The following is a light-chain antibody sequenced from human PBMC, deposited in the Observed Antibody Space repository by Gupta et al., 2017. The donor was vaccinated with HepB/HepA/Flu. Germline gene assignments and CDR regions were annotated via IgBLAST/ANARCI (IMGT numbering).Light chain of an antibody. CDR3: QQYGSSPLT. V-gene: IGKV3-20*01. Sequence: EIVLTQFPGTLSLSPGARATLSCSASQSVSSSYLAWYQQKPGQAPRLLIYGASSRATGIPARFSGSGSGTDFTLTISRLEPEDFAVYYCQQYGSSPLTFGGGTKVEIK. CDR1: QSVSSSY. J-gene: IGKJ4*01. CDR2: GAS.